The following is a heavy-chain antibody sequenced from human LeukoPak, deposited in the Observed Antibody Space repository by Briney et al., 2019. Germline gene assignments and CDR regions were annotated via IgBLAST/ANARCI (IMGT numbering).Heavy chain of an antibody. J-gene: IGHJ4*02. CDR1: GFAFSTYN. D-gene: IGHD3-10*01. Sequence: GSLRLSCAASGFAFSTYNMSWVRQAPGKGLQWVSSISSSSSYLYYEDSVKGRFTISRDNAKNSLYLQMIGLRAEDTAVYYCASDRGPFDYWGRGTLVTVSS. CDR3: ASDRGPFDY. CDR2: ISSSSSYL. V-gene: IGHV3-21*01.